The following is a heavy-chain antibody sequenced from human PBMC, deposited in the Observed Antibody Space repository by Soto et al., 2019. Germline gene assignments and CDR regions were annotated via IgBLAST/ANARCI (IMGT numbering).Heavy chain of an antibody. CDR1: GYTFTSYA. CDR2: INAGNGNT. D-gene: IGHD2-15*01. J-gene: IGHJ4*02. Sequence: ASVKVSCQASGYTFTSYAMHWVRPAPGQRSEWMGWINAGNGNTKYSQKFQGRVTITRDTSASTAYMELSSLRSEDTAVYYCSGDQGYWPDYWSQGTLVTVSS. CDR3: SGDQGYWPDY. V-gene: IGHV1-3*01.